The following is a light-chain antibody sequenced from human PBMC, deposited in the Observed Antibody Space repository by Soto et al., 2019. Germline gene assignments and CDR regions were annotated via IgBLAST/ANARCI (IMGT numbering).Light chain of an antibody. CDR1: QDISNY. V-gene: IGKV1-13*02. J-gene: IGKJ5*01. CDR2: DAS. Sequence: IQMTQSPSSLSASVGDRVTITCQASQDISNYLNWYQQKPGKAPKLLIYDASSLESGVPSRFSGSGSGTEFTLTISSLQPEDFATYYCQQSNRYPITFGQGTRLEIK. CDR3: QQSNRYPIT.